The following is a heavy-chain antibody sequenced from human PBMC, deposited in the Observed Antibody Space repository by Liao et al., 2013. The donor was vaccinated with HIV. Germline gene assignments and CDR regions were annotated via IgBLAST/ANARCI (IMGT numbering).Heavy chain of an antibody. V-gene: IGHV4-34*01. Sequence: QVQLQQWGTGLLKPSETLSLTCAVDGGSFSGYYWSWIRQSPGRGVEWIGEINHSAGTHYNPSLKSRVTMSVDTSKNQFSLNLTSMTAADTSVYFCSRGVPQAFGAFDIWGQGTMVTVSS. D-gene: IGHD2-2*01. J-gene: IGHJ3*02. CDR2: INHSAGT. CDR1: GGSFSGYY. CDR3: SRGVPQAFGAFDI.